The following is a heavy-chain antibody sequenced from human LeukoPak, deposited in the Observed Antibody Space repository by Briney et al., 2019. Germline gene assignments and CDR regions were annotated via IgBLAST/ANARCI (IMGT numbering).Heavy chain of an antibody. D-gene: IGHD3-10*01. CDR1: GFTVSSSY. J-gene: IGHJ4*02. CDR2: IYSGGRT. V-gene: IGHV3-53*01. Sequence: PGGSLRLSCAASGFTVSSSYMSWVRQAPGKGLEWVSVIYSGGRTYYADSVKGRFTISRDNSKNTLYLQMNSLRAEDTAVYYCARNFWFGGNLGPGFDYWGQGTLVTVSS. CDR3: ARNFWFGGNLGPGFDY.